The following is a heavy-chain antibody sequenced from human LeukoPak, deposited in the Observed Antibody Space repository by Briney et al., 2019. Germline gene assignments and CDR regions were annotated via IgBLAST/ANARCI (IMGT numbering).Heavy chain of an antibody. D-gene: IGHD3-22*01. CDR1: GASFSDYY. Sequence: SETLSLTCAVYGASFSDYYWTWIRQPPGKGLEWIGEINHSGSTNYNPSLKSRVPLSADTSKNQFSLKLNSVTAADTAVYYCARVYDSSGYYLAYWGQGTLVTVSS. CDR3: ARVYDSSGYYLAY. V-gene: IGHV4-34*01. CDR2: INHSGST. J-gene: IGHJ4*02.